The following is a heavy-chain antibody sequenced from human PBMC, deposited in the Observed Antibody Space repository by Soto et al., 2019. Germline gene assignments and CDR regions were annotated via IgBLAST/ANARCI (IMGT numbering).Heavy chain of an antibody. D-gene: IGHD3-22*01. CDR1: GFTFSSYA. Sequence: EVQLLESGGGLVQPGGSLRLSCAASGFTFSSYAMSWVRQAPGKWLEWVSAISGSGGSTYYADSVKGRFTISRDNSKNTLYLQMNSLRAEDTAVYYCAKLGAYYYDSSGYYSDAEYFQHWGQGTLVTVSS. V-gene: IGHV3-23*01. CDR2: ISGSGGST. J-gene: IGHJ1*01. CDR3: AKLGAYYYDSSGYYSDAEYFQH.